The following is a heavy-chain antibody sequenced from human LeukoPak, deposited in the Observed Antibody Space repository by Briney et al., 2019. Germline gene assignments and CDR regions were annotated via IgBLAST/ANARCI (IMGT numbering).Heavy chain of an antibody. D-gene: IGHD4-17*01. CDR3: AREVTNDAFDI. CDR1: GFSFSSYG. V-gene: IGHV3-33*01. J-gene: IGHJ3*02. CDR2: IWSDGRNK. Sequence: GRSLRLSCAASGFSFSSYGMHWVRQAPGKGLERVAVIWSDGRNKFYADSVKGRFTVSRDNSKNTLFLQMSSLRADDTALYYCAREVTNDAFDIWGQGTMVTVSS.